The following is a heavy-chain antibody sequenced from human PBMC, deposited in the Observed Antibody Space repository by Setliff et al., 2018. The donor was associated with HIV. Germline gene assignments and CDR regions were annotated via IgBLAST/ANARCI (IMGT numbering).Heavy chain of an antibody. Sequence: SETLSLTCTVSGGSISSYYWSWIRQPPGKGLEWIGYIYYSGSTNYNPSLKSRVTISVDTSKNQFSLKLSSVTAADTAVYYCARDQTDGGNGEWRFRPRDYWYFDLWGRGTPVTVSS. CDR3: ARDQTDGGNGEWRFRPRDYWYFDL. J-gene: IGHJ2*01. CDR2: IYYSGST. D-gene: IGHD2-15*01. CDR1: GGSISSYY. V-gene: IGHV4-59*01.